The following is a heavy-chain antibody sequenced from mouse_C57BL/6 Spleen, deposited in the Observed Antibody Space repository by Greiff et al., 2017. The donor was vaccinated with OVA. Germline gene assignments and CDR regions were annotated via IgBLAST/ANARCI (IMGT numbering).Heavy chain of an antibody. D-gene: IGHD1-1*01. Sequence: QVHVKQSGAELVRPGASVKLSCKASGYTFTDYYINWVKQRPGQGLEWIARIYPGSGNTYYNEKFKGKATLTAEKSSSTAYMQLSSLTSEDSAVYFCARVRYYGSSPYYYAMDYWGQGTSVTVSS. CDR1: GYTFTDYY. CDR3: ARVRYYGSSPYYYAMDY. CDR2: IYPGSGNT. J-gene: IGHJ4*01. V-gene: IGHV1-76*01.